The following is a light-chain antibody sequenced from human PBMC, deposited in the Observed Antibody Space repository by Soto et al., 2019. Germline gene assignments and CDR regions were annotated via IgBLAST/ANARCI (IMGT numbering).Light chain of an antibody. Sequence: EIVLTQSPATLSLPPWERATLSCRASHSVRSYLLWYQQKPGQAPRLLISDASNRATGIPARFSGSGSGTDFTLTISSLEPEDFAVYYCQQRYSWPPITFGQGTRLEIK. V-gene: IGKV3-11*01. CDR1: HSVRSY. CDR2: DAS. CDR3: QQRYSWPPIT. J-gene: IGKJ5*01.